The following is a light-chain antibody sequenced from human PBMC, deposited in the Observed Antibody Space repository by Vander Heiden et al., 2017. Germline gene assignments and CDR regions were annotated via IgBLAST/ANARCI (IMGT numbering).Light chain of an antibody. CDR3: QHDGNSPPIT. J-gene: IGKJ5*01. CDR1: QSVSTRY. V-gene: IGKV3-20*01. CDR2: AAS. Sequence: ASQSVSTRYLAWYQQKPGQAPRLLIYAASTRATGIPDRFSGSGYGTDFTLTVSRREPEDFALYYCQHDGNSPPITFGQGTLLEIK.